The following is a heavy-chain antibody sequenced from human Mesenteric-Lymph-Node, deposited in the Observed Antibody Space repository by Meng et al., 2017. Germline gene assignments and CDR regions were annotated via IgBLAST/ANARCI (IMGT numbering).Heavy chain of an antibody. J-gene: IGHJ4*02. V-gene: IGHV4-39*07. CDR3: VISSHN. CDR1: GVTITSSRSA. Sequence: SGLGRVLPSSTLSLPFTISGVTITSSRSAWGWVRQPPGKGLEWIGSIYYRGSTNYNPSLKSRISMSVDMSKNQFSLKVNSVTAADTAIYYCVISSHNWGQGTLVTVAS. CDR2: IYYRGST. D-gene: IGHD3-3*02.